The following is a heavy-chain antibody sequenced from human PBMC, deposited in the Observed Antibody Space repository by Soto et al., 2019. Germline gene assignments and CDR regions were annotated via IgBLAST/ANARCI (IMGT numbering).Heavy chain of an antibody. CDR1: GGTFSSYA. Sequence: ASVKVSCKASGGTFSSYAISWVRQAPGQGPEWMGGIIPIFGTANYAQKFQGRVTITADESTSTAYMELSSLRSEDTAVYYCARGGGDTIFGVVIIDPSYYYYGMDVWGQGTTVTVSS. D-gene: IGHD3-3*01. CDR2: IIPIFGTA. V-gene: IGHV1-69*13. CDR3: ARGGGDTIFGVVIIDPSYYYYGMDV. J-gene: IGHJ6*02.